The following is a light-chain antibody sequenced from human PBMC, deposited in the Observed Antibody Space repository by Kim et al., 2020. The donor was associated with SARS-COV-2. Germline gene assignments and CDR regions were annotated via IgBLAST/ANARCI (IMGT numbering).Light chain of an antibody. CDR3: SAWDRSLNGWL. Sequence: QAGLTQPPSVSKGLRQTATLTCTGNSNNVGNQGAAWLQQHQGHPPKLLSYRNNSRPSGISERLSASRSRSTASLTITGLQPEDEADYYCSAWDRSLNGWLFGGGTQLTVL. J-gene: IGLJ3*02. CDR1: SNNVGNQG. V-gene: IGLV10-54*01. CDR2: RNN.